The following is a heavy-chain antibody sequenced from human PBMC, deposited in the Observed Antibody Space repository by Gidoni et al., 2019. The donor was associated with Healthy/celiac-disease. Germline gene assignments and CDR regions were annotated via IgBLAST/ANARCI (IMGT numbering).Heavy chain of an antibody. D-gene: IGHD3-10*01. CDR2: IYYSGST. V-gene: IGHV4-59*01. CDR1: GGSISSYY. J-gene: IGHJ6*02. Sequence: QVQLQESGPGLVKPSETLSLTCTVSGGSISSYYWSWSRQPPGKGLEWIGYIYYSGSTNYNPSLKSRVTISVDTSKNQFSLKLSSVTAADTAVYYCASRSLWFGEKDGDYYYGMDVWGQGTTVTVSS. CDR3: ASRSLWFGEKDGDYYYGMDV.